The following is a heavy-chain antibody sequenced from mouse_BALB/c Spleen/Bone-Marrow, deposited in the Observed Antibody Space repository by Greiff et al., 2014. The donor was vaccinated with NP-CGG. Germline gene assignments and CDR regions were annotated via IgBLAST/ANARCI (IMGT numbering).Heavy chain of an antibody. V-gene: IGHV1-77*01. CDR3: ARDGNYAALDY. D-gene: IGHD2-1*01. J-gene: IGHJ4*01. CDR2: IDPGRGSS. CDR1: GYTFTDYV. Sequence: QVQLKQSGPELVKPGASVKMSCKASGYTFTDYVISWVKQRTGQGLEWIGEIDPGRGSSFYNEKFKAKATLTADKSANTAYMQLSSPTSEDSAVYFCARDGNYAALDYWGQGTSVTVSS.